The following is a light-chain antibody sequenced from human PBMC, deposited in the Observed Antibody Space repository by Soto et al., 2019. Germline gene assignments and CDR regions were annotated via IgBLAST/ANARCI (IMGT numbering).Light chain of an antibody. CDR3: SSYTSSSTLVV. J-gene: IGLJ2*01. CDR1: SSEVGGYNY. CDR2: DVS. V-gene: IGLV2-14*01. Sequence: QSALTQPASVSGSPGQSITISCTGTSSEVGGYNYVSWYQQHPDKAPKLMIYDVSNRPSGVSNRFSGSKSGNTASLTISGLQAEDEADYYCSSYTSSSTLVVFGGGTQLTVL.